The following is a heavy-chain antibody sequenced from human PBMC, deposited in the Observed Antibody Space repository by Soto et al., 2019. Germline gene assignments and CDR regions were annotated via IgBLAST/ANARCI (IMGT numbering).Heavy chain of an antibody. CDR3: ARGGNLDY. CDR2: MSTSGDII. CDR1: GFTFSSYE. D-gene: IGHD3-10*01. J-gene: IGHJ4*02. Sequence: GGSLRLSCAASGFTFSSYEINGVRQAPGKGLEWVSYMSTSGDIIYYVDSVKGRFTFSRDNAKNSLYLQMNSLRAEDTAVYYCARGGNLDYWGQGTLVTVSS. V-gene: IGHV3-48*03.